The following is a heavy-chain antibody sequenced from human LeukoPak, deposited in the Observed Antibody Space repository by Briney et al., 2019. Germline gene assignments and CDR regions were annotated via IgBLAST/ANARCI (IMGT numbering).Heavy chain of an antibody. Sequence: ASVKVSCKASGYTFTNYYIHWVRQAPGQGLEWMGNINPSGGSTTYAQRFQDRVLMTGDTSTSSVYMELSSLRSEDTAIYYCAGEMPRTYYFDYWGQGTLVTAPS. CDR2: INPSGGST. J-gene: IGHJ4*02. CDR3: AGEMPRTYYFDY. V-gene: IGHV1-46*01. CDR1: GYTFTNYY. D-gene: IGHD1-14*01.